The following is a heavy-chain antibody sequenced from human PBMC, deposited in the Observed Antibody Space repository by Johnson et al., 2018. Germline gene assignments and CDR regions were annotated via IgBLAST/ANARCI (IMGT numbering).Heavy chain of an antibody. CDR1: RFTFDDYA. Sequence: EVQLVETGGVVVQPGGSLRLSCAASRFTFDDYAMHWVRQAPGKGLEWVSLISWEGGSPYYVASVKGRFTISRDNSKNSLYLQMNSLRAEDTALYYCAKQTYSSSPYMDVWGKGTTVTVSS. J-gene: IGHJ6*03. D-gene: IGHD6-13*01. V-gene: IGHV3-43D*03. CDR2: ISWEGGSP. CDR3: AKQTYSSSPYMDV.